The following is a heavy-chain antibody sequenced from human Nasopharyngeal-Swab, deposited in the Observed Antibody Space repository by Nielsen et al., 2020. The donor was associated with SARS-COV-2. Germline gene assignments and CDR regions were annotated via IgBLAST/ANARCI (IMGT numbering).Heavy chain of an antibody. CDR3: ARISSYCSSTSCYVYYYYYGMDV. Sequence: SGPTLVKPTETLTLTCTVSGFSLSNARMGVSWIRQPPGKALEWLAHIFSNDEKSYSTSLKSRLTISKDTSKSQVVLTMTNTDPVDTATYYCARISSYCSSTSCYVYYYYYGMDVWGQGTTVTVSS. J-gene: IGHJ6*02. V-gene: IGHV2-26*01. D-gene: IGHD2-2*01. CDR2: IFSNDEK. CDR1: GFSLSNARMG.